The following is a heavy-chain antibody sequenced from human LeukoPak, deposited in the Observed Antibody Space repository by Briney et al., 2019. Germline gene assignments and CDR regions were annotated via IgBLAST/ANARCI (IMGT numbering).Heavy chain of an antibody. J-gene: IGHJ6*04. V-gene: IGHV3-74*01. CDR1: GFSFSYYW. D-gene: IGHD4-11*01. Sequence: PGGSLRLSCAASGFSFSYYWMVWVRQAPGKGLVWVSNIKTDGSVTNYADSVKGRSTISRDNAKNTLYLQMNSLRAEDTAVYYCGRNNNYKVDVWGKGTTVTVSS. CDR3: GRNNNYKVDV. CDR2: IKTDGSVT.